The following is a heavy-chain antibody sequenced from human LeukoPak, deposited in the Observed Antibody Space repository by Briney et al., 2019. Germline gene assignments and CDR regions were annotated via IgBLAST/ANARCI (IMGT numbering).Heavy chain of an antibody. V-gene: IGHV4-59*01. CDR2: IYYSRST. CDR3: AGRYSSLFDY. CDR1: GGSISSYY. Sequence: SETLSLTCTVSGGSISSYYWSWIRQPPGKGLEWIGYIYYSRSTNCNPSLKSRVTISVDTSKNQFSLKLSSVTAADTAVYYCAGRYSSLFDYWGQGTLVTVSS. J-gene: IGHJ4*02. D-gene: IGHD6-6*01.